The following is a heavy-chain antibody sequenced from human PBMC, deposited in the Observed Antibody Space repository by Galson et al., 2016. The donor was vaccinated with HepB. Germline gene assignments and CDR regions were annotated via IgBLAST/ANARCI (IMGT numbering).Heavy chain of an antibody. V-gene: IGHV4-34*01. CDR3: ARGRITGTSPLGY. CDR1: GGSFSDYY. CDR2: INHSGSS. Sequence: ETLSLTCAVYGGSFSDYYWTWIRQPPGKGLEWIGQINHSGSSNYTPSLRSRVSISVYTSKNQFSLKVTSVTAADTAVYYCARGRITGTSPLGYWGQGTLVTVSP. J-gene: IGHJ4*02. D-gene: IGHD1-1*01.